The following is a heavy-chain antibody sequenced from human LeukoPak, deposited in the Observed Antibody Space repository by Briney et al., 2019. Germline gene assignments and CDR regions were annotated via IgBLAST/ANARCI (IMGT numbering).Heavy chain of an antibody. CDR2: IPLEGSTK. V-gene: IGHV3-7*01. CDR1: EFTFSSFW. J-gene: IGHJ3*01. D-gene: IGHD2-2*01. CDR3: VKCLIRSFEV. Sequence: GWSLRLSCAASEFTFSSFWMSWLRQAPGEGLELVANIPLEGSTKEYLYSLRGRFTISRDNAKNSLSLQMSYLRVEDTAVYYCVKCLIRSFEVWGQGTVVSVSS.